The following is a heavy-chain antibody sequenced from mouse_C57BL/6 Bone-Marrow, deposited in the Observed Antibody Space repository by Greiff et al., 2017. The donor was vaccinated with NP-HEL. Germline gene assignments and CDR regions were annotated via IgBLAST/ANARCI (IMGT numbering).Heavy chain of an antibody. J-gene: IGHJ3*01. CDR1: GYSFTGYY. D-gene: IGHD1-3*01. CDR2: INPSTGGT. Sequence: VQLQQSGPELVKPGASVKISCKASGYSFTGYYMNWVKQSPEKSLEWIGEINPSTGGTTYNQKFKAKATLTLDKSSSTAYMQLKSLTSEDSAVYYCASKGFAYWGQGTLVTVSA. V-gene: IGHV1-42*01. CDR3: ASKGFAY.